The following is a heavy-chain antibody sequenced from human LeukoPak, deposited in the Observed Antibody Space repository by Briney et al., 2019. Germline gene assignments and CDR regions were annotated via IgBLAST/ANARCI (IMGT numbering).Heavy chain of an antibody. CDR2: INKDGSSV. D-gene: IGHD6-19*01. CDR1: GFTFRNFW. Sequence: GGSLRLSCATSGFTFRNFWMYWVRQVPGKGLVWVSRINKDGSSVTYADSVRGRFTNSRDNSKNTLYLQMNSLRDEDTAVYYCARDSSGPGYWGQGTLVTVSS. CDR3: ARDSSGPGY. J-gene: IGHJ4*02. V-gene: IGHV3-74*01.